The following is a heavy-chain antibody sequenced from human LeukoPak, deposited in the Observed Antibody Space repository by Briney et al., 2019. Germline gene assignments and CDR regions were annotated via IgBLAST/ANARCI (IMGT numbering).Heavy chain of an antibody. CDR2: IYYSGST. CDR1: GGSISSYY. D-gene: IGHD6-13*01. V-gene: IGHV4-59*01. CDR3: ARDAYSSSEVDWFDP. J-gene: IGHJ5*02. Sequence: SETLSLTCTVSGGSISSYYWSWIRQSPGKGLEWIGYIYYSGSTNYNPSLKSRVTISVDTSKNQFSLKLSSVTAADMAVYYCARDAYSSSEVDWFDPWGQGTLVTVSS.